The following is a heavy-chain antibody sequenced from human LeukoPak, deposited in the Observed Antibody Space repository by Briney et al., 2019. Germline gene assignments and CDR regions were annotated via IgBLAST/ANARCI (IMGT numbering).Heavy chain of an antibody. CDR3: ARRTMGPNYLYFFDY. D-gene: IGHD2/OR15-2a*01. J-gene: IGHJ4*02. V-gene: IGHV4-59*08. CDR2: IDYSGST. Sequence: TPSETLSLTCGVNAGSLGGYYSSWIRQPPGKGLEWIGTIDYSGSTNYSPSLQSRVSMSADTSSNHFSLSLDSVTAADTAVYYCARRTMGPNYLYFFDYWGQGTLVYVSS. CDR1: AGSLGGYY.